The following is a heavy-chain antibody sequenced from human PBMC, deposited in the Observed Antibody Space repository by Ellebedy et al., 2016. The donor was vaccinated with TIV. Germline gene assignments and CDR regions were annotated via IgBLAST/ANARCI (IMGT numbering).Heavy chain of an antibody. Sequence: GESLKISXAASGFTFSSYWMHWVRQAPGKGLVWVSRINSDGSSTSYADPVKGRFTISRDNAKNTLYLQMNSLRAEDTAVYYCARSRGYSYQDYWGQGTLVTVSS. J-gene: IGHJ4*02. V-gene: IGHV3-74*01. D-gene: IGHD5-18*01. CDR3: ARSRGYSYQDY. CDR1: GFTFSSYW. CDR2: INSDGSST.